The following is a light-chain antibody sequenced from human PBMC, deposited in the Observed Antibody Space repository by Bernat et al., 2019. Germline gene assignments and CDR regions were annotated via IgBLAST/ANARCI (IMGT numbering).Light chain of an antibody. CDR2: EVS. CDR1: SSDVGGYNY. V-gene: IGLV2-8*01. J-gene: IGLJ1*01. CDR3: SSYAGRNIGD. Sequence: QSALTQPPSASGSPGQSVTISCTGTSSDVGGYNYVSWYQQRPGKAPKLMIYEVSKRPSGVPDRFSGSKTGNTASLTVSGLQAGDEADYYCSSYAGRNIGDFGTGTTVTVL.